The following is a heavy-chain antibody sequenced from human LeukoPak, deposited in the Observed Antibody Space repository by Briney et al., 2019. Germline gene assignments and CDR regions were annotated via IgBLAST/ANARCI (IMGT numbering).Heavy chain of an antibody. D-gene: IGHD3-3*01. CDR1: GGSVSSGGYC. CDR3: ARTWITIFGVVIGGAFDI. J-gene: IGHJ3*02. V-gene: IGHV4-31*03. CDR2: IYYSGST. Sequence: SETLSLTCTVSGGSVSSGGYCWSWIRQHPGKGLEWFGYIYYSGSTYYNPSLKSRVTISVDTSKNQFSLKLSSVTAADTAVYYCARTWITIFGVVIGGAFDIWGQGTMVTVSS.